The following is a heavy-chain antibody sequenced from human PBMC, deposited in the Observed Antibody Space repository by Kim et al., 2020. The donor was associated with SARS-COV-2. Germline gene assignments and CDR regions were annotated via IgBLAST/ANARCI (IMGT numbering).Heavy chain of an antibody. D-gene: IGHD3-16*01. J-gene: IGHJ4*02. CDR2: NVGGT. V-gene: IGHV3-53*01. Sequence: NVGGTYNADFVKGRFTISRDISKTTLNLQMNSLRVDDTAVYYCGGGHYGLWGQGTLVTVSS. CDR3: GGGHYGL.